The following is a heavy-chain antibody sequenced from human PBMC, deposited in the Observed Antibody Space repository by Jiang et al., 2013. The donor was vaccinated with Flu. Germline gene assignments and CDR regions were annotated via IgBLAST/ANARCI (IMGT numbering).Heavy chain of an antibody. Sequence: YTHWVRQAPGQGLEWMGWINPNSGGTNYAQKFQGRVTMTRDTSISTAYMEVNRLRSDDTAVYYCARDSIAVAGAYFDYWGQGTLVTVSS. V-gene: IGHV1-2*02. CDR2: INPNSGGT. CDR1: Y. D-gene: IGHD6-19*01. J-gene: IGHJ4*02. CDR3: ARDSIAVAGAYFDY.